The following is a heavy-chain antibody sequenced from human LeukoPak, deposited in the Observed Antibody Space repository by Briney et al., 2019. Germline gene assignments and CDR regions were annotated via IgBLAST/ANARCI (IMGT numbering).Heavy chain of an antibody. CDR1: GFTFNIYE. J-gene: IGHJ4*02. CDR3: VTDTLQGSGNY. D-gene: IGHD3-10*01. Sequence: PGGSLRLSCAASGFTFNIYEMNWVRQAPGRSLEWLSVISSSGNTIYYADSVKGRFTVSRDNAKTSLYLQMNSLGAEDTAVYYCVTDTLQGSGNYWGQGTLVTVSS. CDR2: ISSSGNTI. V-gene: IGHV3-48*03.